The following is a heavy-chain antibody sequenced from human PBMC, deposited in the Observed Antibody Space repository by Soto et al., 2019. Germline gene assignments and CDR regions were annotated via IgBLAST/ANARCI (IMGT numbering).Heavy chain of an antibody. D-gene: IGHD2-21*02. CDR3: ARTDCGGDCYSFDY. J-gene: IGHJ4*02. CDR2: IIPILGIA. V-gene: IGHV1-69*02. Sequence: QVQLVQSGAEVKKPGSSVKVSCKASGGTFSSYTISWVRQAPGQGLEWMGRIIPILGIANYAQKFQGRVTITADKXXSTAYMELSSLRSEDTAVYYCARTDCGGDCYSFDYWGQGTLVTVSS. CDR1: GGTFSSYT.